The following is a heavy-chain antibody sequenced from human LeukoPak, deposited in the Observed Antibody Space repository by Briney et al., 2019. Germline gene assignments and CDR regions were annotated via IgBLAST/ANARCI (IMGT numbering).Heavy chain of an antibody. CDR3: AGEAGDHAAFDI. D-gene: IGHD4-17*01. V-gene: IGHV4-34*01. CDR1: GGSFSGYY. J-gene: IGHJ3*02. CDR2: INHSGST. Sequence: PSETLSLTCAVYGGSFSGYYWSWIRQPPGKGLEWIGEINHSGSTNYNPSLKSRVTISVDTSKNQFSLKLSSVTAADTAVYYCAGEAGDHAAFDIWGQGTMVTVSS.